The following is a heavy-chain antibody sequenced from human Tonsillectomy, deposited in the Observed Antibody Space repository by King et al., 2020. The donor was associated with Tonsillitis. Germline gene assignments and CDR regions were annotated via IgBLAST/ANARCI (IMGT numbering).Heavy chain of an antibody. J-gene: IGHJ4*02. Sequence: VQLQESGPGLVKPSQTLSLTCTVSGGSINSDAYYWHWIRQPAGKGLEWIGRINAHGSTSSNPSLKSRVTISVDTSKNQFSLELSSVTAADTAVYYCAREDFGDYPYWGQGTLVTVSS. CDR2: INAHGST. CDR3: AREDFGDYPY. D-gene: IGHD4-17*01. V-gene: IGHV4-61*02. CDR1: GGSINSDAYY.